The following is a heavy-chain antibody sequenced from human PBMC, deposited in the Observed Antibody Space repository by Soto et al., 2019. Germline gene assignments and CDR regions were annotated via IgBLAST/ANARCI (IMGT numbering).Heavy chain of an antibody. CDR3: ARDEPYYYDSSGYRYYYYGMDV. J-gene: IGHJ6*02. CDR1: GGSISSGGYY. D-gene: IGHD3-22*01. CDR2: IYYSGST. V-gene: IGHV4-31*03. Sequence: PSETLSLTCTVSGGSISSGGYYWSWIRQHPGKGLEWIGYIYYSGSTYYNPSLKSRVTISVDTSKNQFSLKLSSVTAADTAVYYCARDEPYYYDSSGYRYYYYGMDVWGQGTTVTVSS.